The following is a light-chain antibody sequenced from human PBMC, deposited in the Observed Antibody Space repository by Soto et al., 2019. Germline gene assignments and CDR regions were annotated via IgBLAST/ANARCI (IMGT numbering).Light chain of an antibody. V-gene: IGKV3-20*01. CDR2: GAS. J-gene: IGKJ1*01. Sequence: ETVLTQSPGTLSLSPGERATLFCRASQSVSSNYLAWFQQKSGQSPRLLIYGASSRATGVPDRFSGSGSGTDFTLTISRLEPEDFAVYYCQQYGSSPRTFGQGTKVEIK. CDR3: QQYGSSPRT. CDR1: QSVSSNY.